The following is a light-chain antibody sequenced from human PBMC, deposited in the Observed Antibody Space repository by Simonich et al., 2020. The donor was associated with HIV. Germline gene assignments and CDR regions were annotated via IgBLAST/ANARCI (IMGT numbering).Light chain of an antibody. CDR2: WAA. CDR3: QQYYSIPYT. J-gene: IGKJ2*01. V-gene: IGKV4-1*01. Sequence: DIVMTQSPDSLAVSLGERATINCKSSRNILYNSNNKNYLAWDQQKPGQPPNLLIYWAATRESGVPDRFSASGSGTDFTLTISSLQAEDVAVYYCQQYYSIPYTFGQGSKLEI. CDR1: RNILYNSNNKNY.